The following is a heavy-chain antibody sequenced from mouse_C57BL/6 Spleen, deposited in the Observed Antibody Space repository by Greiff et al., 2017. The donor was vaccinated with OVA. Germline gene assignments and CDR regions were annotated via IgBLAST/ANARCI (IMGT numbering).Heavy chain of an antibody. V-gene: IGHV1-22*01. J-gene: IGHJ2*01. CDR2: INPNNGGT. D-gene: IGHD1-1*01. CDR1: GYTFTDYN. CDR3: ARENYYGSSCDY. Sequence: EVQLQQSGPELVKPGASVKMSCKASGYTFTDYNMHWVKQSHGKSLEWIGYINPNNGGTSYNQKFKGKATLTVNKSSSTAYMELRSLTSEDSAVYYCARENYYGSSCDYWGQGTTRTVSS.